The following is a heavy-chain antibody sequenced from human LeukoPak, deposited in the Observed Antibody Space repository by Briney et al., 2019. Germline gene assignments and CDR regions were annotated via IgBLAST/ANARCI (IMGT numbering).Heavy chain of an antibody. D-gene: IGHD3-3*01. CDR1: GFTFSSYS. Sequence: GGSLRLSGAASGFTFSSYSMNWVRQAPGKGLEWVSYISSSSSTIYYADSVKGRFTISRDNAKNSLYLQMNSLRAEDTAVYYCAKTTYYDFRSDYPEYYFDYWGQGTLVTVSS. J-gene: IGHJ4*02. CDR3: AKTTYYDFRSDYPEYYFDY. V-gene: IGHV3-48*01. CDR2: ISSSSSTI.